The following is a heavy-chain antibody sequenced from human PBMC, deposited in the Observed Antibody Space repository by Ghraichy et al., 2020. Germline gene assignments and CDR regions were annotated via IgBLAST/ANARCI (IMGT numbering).Heavy chain of an antibody. Sequence: SETLSLTCTVSGGSISSGGYYWSWIRQHPGKGLEWIGYIYYSGSTYYNPSLKSRVTISVDTSKNQFSLKLSSVTAADTAVYYCARDNRIQFELDYWGKGTLVTVSS. CDR2: IYYSGST. D-gene: IGHD5-18*01. CDR3: ARDNRIQFELDY. CDR1: GGSISSGGYY. V-gene: IGHV4-31*03. J-gene: IGHJ4*02.